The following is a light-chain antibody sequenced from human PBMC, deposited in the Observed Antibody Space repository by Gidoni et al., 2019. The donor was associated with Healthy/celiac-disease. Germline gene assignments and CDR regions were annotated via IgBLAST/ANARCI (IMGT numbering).Light chain of an antibody. J-gene: IGLJ2*01. Sequence: QSALNQPASVSGSPGQSITTSCTGTSSDVGGYNYVSWYQQPPGKAAKLMIYDVSNRPSWVDKRFSGSKSGNTASLTISVIQAEDEADYYCSAYTSSSTRVVFGGGTKLTVL. CDR1: SSDVGGYNY. V-gene: IGLV2-14*01. CDR2: DVS. CDR3: SAYTSSSTRVV.